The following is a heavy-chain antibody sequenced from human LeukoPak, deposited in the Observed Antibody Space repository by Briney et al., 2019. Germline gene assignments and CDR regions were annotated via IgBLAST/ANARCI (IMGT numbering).Heavy chain of an antibody. CDR1: GFTFKGYW. Sequence: GGSLRLSCAASGFTFKGYWMSWVRQAPGKGLEWVANIQQDGSEKKYVGSVKGRFTISRDNAKNSLYLQMDSLRAEDTAVYYCVRLRYTYGKNFDCWGQGTLVTVSS. J-gene: IGHJ4*02. CDR2: IQQDGSEK. V-gene: IGHV3-7*01. D-gene: IGHD5-18*01. CDR3: VRLRYTYGKNFDC.